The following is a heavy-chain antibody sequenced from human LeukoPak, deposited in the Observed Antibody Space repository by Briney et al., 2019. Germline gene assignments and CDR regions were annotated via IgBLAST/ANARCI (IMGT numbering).Heavy chain of an antibody. CDR2: INTDGSTT. V-gene: IGHV3-74*01. CDR3: ARVGPYCSGGSCYDY. CDR1: GFTFSSYN. Sequence: GGSLRLSCAASGFTFSSYNMNWVRRAPGKGLVWVSRINTDGSTTADADSVKGRFTISRDNAKNTLYLQMNSLRAEDTAMYYCARVGPYCSGGSCYDYWGQGTLVTVSS. J-gene: IGHJ4*02. D-gene: IGHD2-15*01.